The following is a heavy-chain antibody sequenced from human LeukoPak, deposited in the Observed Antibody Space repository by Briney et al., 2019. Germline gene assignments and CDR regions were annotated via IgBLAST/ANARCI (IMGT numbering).Heavy chain of an antibody. V-gene: IGHV1-2*02. Sequence: ASVKVSCKASGYTFTGYYMHWVRQAPGQGLEWMGGINPNSGGTNYAQKFQGRVTMTRDTSISTAYMELSRLRSDDTAVYYCARDGYYYDSSGYYLDYWGQGTLVTVSS. CDR3: ARDGYYYDSSGYYLDY. CDR2: INPNSGGT. CDR1: GYTFTGYY. J-gene: IGHJ4*02. D-gene: IGHD3-22*01.